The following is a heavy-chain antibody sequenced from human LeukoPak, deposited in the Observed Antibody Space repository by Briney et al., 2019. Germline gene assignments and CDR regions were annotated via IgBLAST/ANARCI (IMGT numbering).Heavy chain of an antibody. V-gene: IGHV3-20*04. CDR2: INWNGGST. CDR1: GFTFDDYG. CDR3: AGGRREYYFDY. Sequence: GGSLRLSCAASGFTFDDYGMSWVRQAPGKGLEWVPGINWNGGSTGCADSVKGRFTISRDNAKNSLYLQMNSLRAEDTALYYCAGGRREYYFDYWGQGTLVTVSS. J-gene: IGHJ4*02. D-gene: IGHD3-16*01.